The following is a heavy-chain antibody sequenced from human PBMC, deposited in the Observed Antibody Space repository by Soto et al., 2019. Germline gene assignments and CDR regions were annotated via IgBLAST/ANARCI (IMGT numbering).Heavy chain of an antibody. CDR2: ITSSSTTI. Sequence: GGSLRLCCAASGFPFSSYSMNWVRQAPGKGLEWISYITSSSTTIFYADSVKGRFTISRDNAKNSLYLQMNSLRDEDTAVYYCARDNGLAGSFDPWGQGTLVTVSS. V-gene: IGHV3-48*02. J-gene: IGHJ5*02. CDR3: ARDNGLAGSFDP. D-gene: IGHD6-13*01. CDR1: GFPFSSYS.